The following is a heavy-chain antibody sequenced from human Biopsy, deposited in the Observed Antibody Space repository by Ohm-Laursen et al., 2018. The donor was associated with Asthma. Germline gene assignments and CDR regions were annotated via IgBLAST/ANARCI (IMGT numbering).Heavy chain of an antibody. CDR2: IHHSGTS. Sequence: SETLSLTWTVSGDSITSGGCCWSWIRQHPGKGLEWIGYIHHSGTSYFNPSLKSRVSFSRDTSKNQFSLRLSSVTAADTAMYYCARIPRRSGSYFVDYWGQGTLVTVSS. CDR1: GDSITSGGCC. J-gene: IGHJ4*02. D-gene: IGHD3-22*01. V-gene: IGHV4-31*02. CDR3: ARIPRRSGSYFVDY.